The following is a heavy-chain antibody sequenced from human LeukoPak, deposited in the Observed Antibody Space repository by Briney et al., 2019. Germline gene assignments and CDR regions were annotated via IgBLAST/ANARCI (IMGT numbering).Heavy chain of an antibody. CDR2: MYNSGST. CDR3: AREPYCGGDCPAFDY. D-gene: IGHD2-21*02. Sequence: KPSETLSLTCAVSGGSISSDTFYWSWIRQPAGKGLEWIGRMYNSGSTYYNPSLKSRVTISVDTSKNQFSLKLSSVTAADTAVYYCAREPYCGGDCPAFDYWGQGTLVTASS. V-gene: IGHV4-61*02. J-gene: IGHJ4*02. CDR1: GGSISSDTFY.